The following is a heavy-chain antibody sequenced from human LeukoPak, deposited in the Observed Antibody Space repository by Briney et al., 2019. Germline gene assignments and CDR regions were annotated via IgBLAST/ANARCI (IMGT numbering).Heavy chain of an antibody. CDR1: GLTFSSYA. CDR2: ISYDGSNK. CDR3: ARGGSKTYCGGDCYRSAMDV. D-gene: IGHD2-21*02. J-gene: IGHJ6*04. V-gene: IGHV3-30-3*01. Sequence: GGSLRLSCAASGLTFSSYAMYWVRQAPGKGLEWVAVISYDGSNKYYADSVKGRFTISRDNSKNTLYLQMNTLRAEDTAVYYCARGGSKTYCGGDCYRSAMDVWGKGTTVTVSS.